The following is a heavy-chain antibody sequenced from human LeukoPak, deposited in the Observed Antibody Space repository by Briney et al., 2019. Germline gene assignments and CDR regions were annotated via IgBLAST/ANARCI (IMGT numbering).Heavy chain of an antibody. V-gene: IGHV3-23*01. CDR1: GFTFSSYA. Sequence: GGSLRLSCAASGFTFSSYAMSWVRQAPGKGLEWVSAISGSGGSTYYADSVKGRFAISRDNSKSTLFLQMNSLRAGDTAIYYCAKDRVSPGFNLFDPWGQGTLVTVSS. CDR3: AKDRVSPGFNLFDP. CDR2: ISGSGGST. J-gene: IGHJ5*02. D-gene: IGHD2/OR15-2a*01.